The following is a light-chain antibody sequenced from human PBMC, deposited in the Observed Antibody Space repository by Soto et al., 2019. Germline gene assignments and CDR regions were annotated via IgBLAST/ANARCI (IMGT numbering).Light chain of an antibody. CDR3: SSYTSSSTRV. V-gene: IGLV2-8*01. CDR2: EVS. CDR1: SSDVGGYNY. J-gene: IGLJ1*01. Sequence: QSVLTQPPSASGSPGQSVSISCTGTSSDVGGYNYVSWYQQHPAKAPKVIIYEVSKRPSGVPDRFSGSKSGSTASLTVSGLQAEDEADYYCSSYTSSSTRVFGTGTKVTVL.